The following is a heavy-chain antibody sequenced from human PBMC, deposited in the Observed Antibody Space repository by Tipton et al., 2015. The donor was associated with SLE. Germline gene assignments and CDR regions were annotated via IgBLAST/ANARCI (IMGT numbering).Heavy chain of an antibody. J-gene: IGHJ4*02. D-gene: IGHD2-21*01. Sequence: TLSLTCTVSGDSISSFHWSWIRQPPGKGLEWLWDVYQSGTTNSNPSLKSRVTISVDTSKNQFSLKVSSVTAADTAVYYCARLGVGCANCWYYFDLWGQGALVTVSS. CDR1: GDSISSFH. V-gene: IGHV4-59*01. CDR2: VYQSGTT. CDR3: ARLGVGCANCWYYFDL.